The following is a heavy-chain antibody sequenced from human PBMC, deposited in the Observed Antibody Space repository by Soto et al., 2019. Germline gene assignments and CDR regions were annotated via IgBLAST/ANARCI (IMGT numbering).Heavy chain of an antibody. CDR2: IIPIVGST. J-gene: IGHJ5*02. Sequence: ASVKVSCKASGYTFTSYYMHWVRQAPGQGLEWMGIIIPIVGSTSYAQKFQGRVTITTDKSTSTAYMELSSLRSEDTAVYYCARDHGYSYGYDGNWFDPWGQGTLVTVSS. CDR3: ARDHGYSYGYDGNWFDP. D-gene: IGHD5-18*01. V-gene: IGHV1-46*01. CDR1: GYTFTSYY.